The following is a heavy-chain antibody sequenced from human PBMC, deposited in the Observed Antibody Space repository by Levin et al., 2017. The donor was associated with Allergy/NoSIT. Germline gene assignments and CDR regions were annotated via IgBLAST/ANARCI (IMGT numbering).Heavy chain of an antibody. CDR1: GFTFSRYD. Sequence: GESLKISCAASGFTFSRYDMTWVRQAPRKGLEWVSFINDSGGSTYYADSVKGRFTISRDNSKNTLYLQMNSLRGEDTAVYYCAKDRDYSNPFDYWGQGTLVTVSS. CDR2: INDSGGST. CDR3: AKDRDYSNPFDY. V-gene: IGHV3-23*01. J-gene: IGHJ4*02. D-gene: IGHD4-11*01.